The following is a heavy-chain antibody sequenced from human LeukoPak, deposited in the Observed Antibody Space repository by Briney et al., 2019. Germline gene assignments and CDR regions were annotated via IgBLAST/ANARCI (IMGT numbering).Heavy chain of an antibody. CDR2: INPDSGCT. CDR1: GYTFTDYY. J-gene: IGHJ6*03. CDR3: ATNPRTTVFGTFRYYYMDV. V-gene: IGHV1-2*02. D-gene: IGHD3-3*01. Sequence: ASVKVSCKTSGYTFTDYYIHWVRQAPGQGLEWMGWINPDSGCTNYAQKFQGRVTMTRDTSINTAYMELSRLTSDDTAVYYCATNPRTTVFGTFRYYYMDVWGEGTTVAVSS.